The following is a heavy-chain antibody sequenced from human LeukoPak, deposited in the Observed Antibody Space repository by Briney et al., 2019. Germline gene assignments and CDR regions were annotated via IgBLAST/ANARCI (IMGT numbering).Heavy chain of an antibody. CDR1: GFSFSSSGM. CDR2: IFHSGST. V-gene: IGHV4-4*02. Sequence: KSGGSLRLSCAASGFSFSSSGMHWVRKSPGKGLEWIGEIFHSGSTNYNPSLKSRVTISVDKSKNQFSLKLISVTAADTAVYYCARRGGGGPDYWGQGTLVTVSS. J-gene: IGHJ4*02. D-gene: IGHD3-10*01. CDR3: ARRGGGGPDY.